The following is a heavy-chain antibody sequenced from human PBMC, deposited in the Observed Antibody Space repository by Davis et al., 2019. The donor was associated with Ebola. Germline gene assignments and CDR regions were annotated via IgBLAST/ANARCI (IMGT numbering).Heavy chain of an antibody. V-gene: IGHV3-66*01. Sequence: WGSLRLSCAASGFTFDDYAMHWVRHAPRTGLEWVSVIYSGCSTYYADSVKGRFTISRHNSKNTLYLKMNILRDEDTAVYYCSRDPRWYSLYFDYWGQRTMVTVSS. CDR2: IYSGCST. CDR3: SRDPRWYSLYFDY. D-gene: IGHD4-23*01. CDR1: GFTFDDYA. J-gene: IGHJ4*02.